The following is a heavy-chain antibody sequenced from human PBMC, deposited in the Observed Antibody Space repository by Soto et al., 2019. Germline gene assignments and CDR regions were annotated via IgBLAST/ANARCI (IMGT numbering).Heavy chain of an antibody. D-gene: IGHD6-13*01. CDR2: IWYDGSNK. CDR1: GFTFSSYG. CDR3: ARPSWTDYYYGMDV. Sequence: PGGSLRLSCAASGFTFSSYGMHWVRQAPGKGLEWVAVIWYDGSNKYYADSVKGRFTISRDNSKNTLYLQMNSLRAEDTAVYYCARPSWTDYYYGMDVWGQGTTVTVSS. V-gene: IGHV3-33*01. J-gene: IGHJ6*02.